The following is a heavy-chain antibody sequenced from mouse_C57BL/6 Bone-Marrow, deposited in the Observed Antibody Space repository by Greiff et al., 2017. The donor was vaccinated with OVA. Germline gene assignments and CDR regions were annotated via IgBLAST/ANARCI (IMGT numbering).Heavy chain of an antibody. CDR1: GYTFTSYW. V-gene: IGHV1-50*01. CDR2: IDPSDSYT. D-gene: IGHD1-1*01. CDR3: ARITTVPY. J-gene: IGHJ2*01. Sequence: QVQLQQPGAELVKPGASVKLSCKASGYTFTSYWMQWLGEIDPSDSYTNYNQKFKGKATLTVDTSSSTAYMQLSSLTSEDSAVYYCARITTVPYWGQGTTLTVSS.